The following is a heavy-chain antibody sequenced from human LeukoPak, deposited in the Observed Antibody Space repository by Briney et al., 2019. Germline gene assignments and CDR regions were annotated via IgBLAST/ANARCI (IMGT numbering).Heavy chain of an antibody. D-gene: IGHD3-3*01. Sequence: PSETLSLTCAVYGGSFSGYYWSWIRQPPGKGLEWIGEINHSGSTNYNPSLKSRVTISVDTSKNQFSLKLSSVTAADTAVYYCARRPRRVTIFGVATKRRTYYYFDYWGQGTLVTVSS. J-gene: IGHJ4*02. CDR1: GGSFSGYY. CDR3: ARRPRRVTIFGVATKRRTYYYFDY. V-gene: IGHV4-34*01. CDR2: INHSGST.